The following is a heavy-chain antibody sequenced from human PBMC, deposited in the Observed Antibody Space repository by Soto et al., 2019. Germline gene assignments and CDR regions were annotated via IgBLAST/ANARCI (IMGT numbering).Heavy chain of an antibody. CDR2: IWYDGSNT. D-gene: IGHD6-19*01. V-gene: IGHV3-33*06. J-gene: IGHJ5*02. Sequence: PGGSLRLSCAASGFIFSSYGMHWVRQAPGKGLGWVAGIWYDGSNTFYSDAVKGRFSISRDNSKNTVDLQMNSLRAEDTAVYYCAKCIAVAPGWLDPWGQGTHVTVSS. CDR1: GFIFSSYG. CDR3: AKCIAVAPGWLDP.